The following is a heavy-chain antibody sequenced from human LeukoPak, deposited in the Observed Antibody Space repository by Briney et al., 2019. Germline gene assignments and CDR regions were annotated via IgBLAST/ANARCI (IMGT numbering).Heavy chain of an antibody. CDR3: ARGKAGVYCSGGSCYYGGY. J-gene: IGHJ4*02. Sequence: GGSLRLSCAASGFTFSSYWMSWVRQAPGEGLEWVANIKQDGSEKYYVDSVKGRFTTSRDNAKNSLYLQMNSLRAEDTAVYYCARGKAGVYCSGGSCYYGGYWGQGTLVTVSS. CDR1: GFTFSSYW. CDR2: IKQDGSEK. V-gene: IGHV3-7*01. D-gene: IGHD2-15*01.